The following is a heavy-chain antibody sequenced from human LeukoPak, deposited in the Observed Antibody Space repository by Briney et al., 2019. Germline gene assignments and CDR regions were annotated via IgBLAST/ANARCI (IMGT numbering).Heavy chain of an antibody. Sequence: PSETLSLTCTVSGGSTSSSSYYWGWIRQPPGKGLEWIGSIYYSGSTYYNPSLKSRVTISVDTSKNQFSLKLSSVTAADTAVYYCARDLGGSYPTYDYWGQGTLVTVSS. D-gene: IGHD1-26*01. V-gene: IGHV4-39*07. CDR1: GGSTSSSSYY. J-gene: IGHJ4*02. CDR3: ARDLGGSYPTYDY. CDR2: IYYSGST.